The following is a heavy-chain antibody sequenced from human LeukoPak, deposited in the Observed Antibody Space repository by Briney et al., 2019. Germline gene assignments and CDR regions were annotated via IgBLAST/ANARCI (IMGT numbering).Heavy chain of an antibody. CDR1: GESFSGYY. CDR3: ARSQDAIVGGGRDYFDY. Sequence: PSETLSLTCAVYGESFSGYYWSWIRQPPGKGLEWIGEINHSGSTNYNPSLKSRVTISVDTSKNQFSLKLSSVTAADTAVYYCARSQDAIVGGGRDYFDYWGQGTLVTVSS. V-gene: IGHV4-34*01. CDR2: INHSGST. D-gene: IGHD1-26*01. J-gene: IGHJ4*02.